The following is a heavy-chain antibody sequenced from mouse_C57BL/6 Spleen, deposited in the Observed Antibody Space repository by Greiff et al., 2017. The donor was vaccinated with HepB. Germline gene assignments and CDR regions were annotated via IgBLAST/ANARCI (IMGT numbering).Heavy chain of an antibody. D-gene: IGHD2-3*01. CDR2: ISGGGGNT. J-gene: IGHJ3*01. CDR3: ARRDGYYGFAY. V-gene: IGHV5-9*01. Sequence: EVKLVESGGGLVKPGGSLKLSCAASGFTFSSYTMSWVRQTPEKRLEWVATISGGGGNTYYPDSVKGRFTISSDNAKNTLYLQMSSLRSEDTALYYCARRDGYYGFAYWGQGTLVTVSA. CDR1: GFTFSSYT.